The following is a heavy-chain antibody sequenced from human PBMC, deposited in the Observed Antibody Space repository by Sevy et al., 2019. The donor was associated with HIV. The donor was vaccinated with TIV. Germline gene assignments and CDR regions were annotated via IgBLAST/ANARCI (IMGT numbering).Heavy chain of an antibody. D-gene: IGHD3-3*01. CDR1: GGSISRSNW. Sequence: SETLSLTCAVSGGSISRSNWWSWVRQPPGKGLEWIGEVYHSGSTNYNPSLKSRVTISIDKSKNQFSLRMTSVTAADTAIYYCARKHLYSDFWPYFFDYWGQGTLVTVSS. CDR2: VYHSGST. CDR3: ARKHLYSDFWPYFFDY. V-gene: IGHV4-4*02. J-gene: IGHJ4*02.